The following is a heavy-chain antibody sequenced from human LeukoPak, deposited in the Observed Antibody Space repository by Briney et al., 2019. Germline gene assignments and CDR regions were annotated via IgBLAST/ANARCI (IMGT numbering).Heavy chain of an antibody. J-gene: IGHJ6*03. Sequence: PSETLSLTCAVYGGSFSGYYWSWIRQPAGKGLEWIGRIYTSGSTNYNPSLKSRVTMSVDTSKNQFSLKLSSVTAADTAVYYCARGRYCSGGSCYSRIGYYYYYMDVWGKGTTVTVSS. D-gene: IGHD2-15*01. V-gene: IGHV4-59*10. CDR3: ARGRYCSGGSCYSRIGYYYYYMDV. CDR1: GGSFSGYY. CDR2: IYTSGST.